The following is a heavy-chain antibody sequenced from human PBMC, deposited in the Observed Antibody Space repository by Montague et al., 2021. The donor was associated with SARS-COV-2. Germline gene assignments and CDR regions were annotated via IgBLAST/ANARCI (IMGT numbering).Heavy chain of an antibody. D-gene: IGHD3-10*01. CDR3: ARGIRGGIILYDYYLMDV. V-gene: IGHV4-34*01. CDR2: MNHGGRT. J-gene: IGHJ6*02. Sequence: SETLSLTCAVYGGSISGYYWTWIRQPPGKGLEWIGDMNHGGRTNYNPSLKSRVTISADTSKNQFSLRVNSVTAADTAVYFCARGIRGGIILYDYYLMDVWGQGTPVSVSS. CDR1: GGSISGYY.